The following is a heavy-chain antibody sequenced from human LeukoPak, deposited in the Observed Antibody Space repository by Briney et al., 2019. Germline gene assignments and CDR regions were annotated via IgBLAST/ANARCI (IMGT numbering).Heavy chain of an antibody. CDR2: IWYDGSNK. J-gene: IGHJ4*02. Sequence: GGSLRLSCAASGFTFSSYGMHWVRQAPGKGLEWVAAIWYDGSNKYYADSVKGRFTISRDNSKNTLYLQMNSLRAEDTAVYYCAKDSYYYDSSGGYFDYWGQGTLVTVSS. CDR3: AKDSYYYDSSGGYFDY. CDR1: GFTFSSYG. V-gene: IGHV3-33*06. D-gene: IGHD3-22*01.